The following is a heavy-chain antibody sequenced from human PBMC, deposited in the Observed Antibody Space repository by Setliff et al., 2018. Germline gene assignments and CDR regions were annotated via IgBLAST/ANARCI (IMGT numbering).Heavy chain of an antibody. V-gene: IGHV4-61*02. CDR3: AGTPARGTTWLPPFDY. CDR2: IQGTGNT. Sequence: TLSLTCTVTGGSFDSGTHYWSWIRQPAGKVPEWIGLIQGTGNTNYNPSLQSRATISIDTSKNQISLKITSVTAADTALYSCAGTPARGTTWLPPFDYWGQGTLVTVSS. J-gene: IGHJ4*02. CDR1: GGSFDSGTHY. D-gene: IGHD3-9*01.